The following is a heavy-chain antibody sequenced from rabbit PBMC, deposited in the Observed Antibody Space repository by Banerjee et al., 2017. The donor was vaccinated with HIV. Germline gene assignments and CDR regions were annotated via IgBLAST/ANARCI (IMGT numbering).Heavy chain of an antibody. CDR1: GFTISNNYV. D-gene: IGHD6-1*01. CDR3: ASFGYTYGYAGYFNL. J-gene: IGHJ4*01. CDR2: IYAGSSVTT. Sequence: LEESGGGLVQPEGSLALTCKASGFTISNNYVMCWVRQAPGKGLEWIGCIYAGSSVTTDYASWAKGRFTISKTSSTTVTLQMTSLTAADTATYFCASFGYTYGYAGYFNLWGPGTLVTVS. V-gene: IGHV1S45*01.